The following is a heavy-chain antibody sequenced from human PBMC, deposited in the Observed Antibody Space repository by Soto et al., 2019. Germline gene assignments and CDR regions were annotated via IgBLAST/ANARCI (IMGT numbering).Heavy chain of an antibody. Sequence: PSETLSLTCTVSGGSISRYYWSWIRQPPGKELEWIGYIYYSGSTNYNPSLKSRVIISVDTSKNQFSLKLSSVTAADTAMYYCARQYASGTYLAWFDPWGQGTLVTVS. V-gene: IGHV4-59*08. CDR2: IYYSGST. J-gene: IGHJ5*02. CDR1: GGSISRYY. D-gene: IGHD3-10*01. CDR3: ARQYASGTYLAWFDP.